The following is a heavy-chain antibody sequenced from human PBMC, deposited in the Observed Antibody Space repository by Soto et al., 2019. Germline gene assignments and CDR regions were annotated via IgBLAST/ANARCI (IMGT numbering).Heavy chain of an antibody. Sequence: QVRLQEWGPGLVKPSQTLSLKCSVSGGSITTGGRYWSWIRQLPGKGLEWIGDIYYSGNTYYNASLKSRVRISVEAAKTQFSLKLSSVTAADTAVYYCAQALVFTGGDGFDIWGQGRLVTVSS. J-gene: IGHJ3*02. CDR1: GGSITTGGRY. V-gene: IGHV4-31*02. CDR3: AQALVFTGGDGFDI. D-gene: IGHD1-1*01. CDR2: IYYSGNT.